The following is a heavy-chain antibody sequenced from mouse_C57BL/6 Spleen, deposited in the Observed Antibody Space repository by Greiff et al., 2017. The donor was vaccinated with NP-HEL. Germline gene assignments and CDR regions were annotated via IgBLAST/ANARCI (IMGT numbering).Heavy chain of an antibody. J-gene: IGHJ4*01. Sequence: EVQLQQSGPELVKPGASVKIPCKASGYTFTDYNMDWVKQSHGKSLEWIGDINPNNGGTIYNQKFKGKATLTVEKSSSTAYMELRSLTSEDTAVYYCAREGYYYGSRGGYYAMDYGGQGTSVTVSS. CDR3: AREGYYYGSRGGYYAMDY. D-gene: IGHD1-1*01. CDR2: INPNNGGT. V-gene: IGHV1-18*01. CDR1: GYTFTDYN.